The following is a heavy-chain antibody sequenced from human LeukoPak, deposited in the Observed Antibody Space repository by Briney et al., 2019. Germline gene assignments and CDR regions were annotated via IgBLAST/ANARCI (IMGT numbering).Heavy chain of an antibody. D-gene: IGHD3-3*02. CDR3: ARAFYPGYYSYMAV. V-gene: IGHV4-59*01. J-gene: IGHJ6*03. Sequence: PSETLSLTCTVSGGSISSYYWSWLRQPPGKGLEWIGYIYYSGSTNYNPSLKSRVTISVDTSKNQFSLKLSSVTAADTAVYYCARAFYPGYYSYMAVWGKGTTVTVSS. CDR2: IYYSGST. CDR1: GGSISSYY.